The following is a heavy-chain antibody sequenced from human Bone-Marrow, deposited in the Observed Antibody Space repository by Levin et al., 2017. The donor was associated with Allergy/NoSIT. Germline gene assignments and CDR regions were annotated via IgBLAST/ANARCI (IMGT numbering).Heavy chain of an antibody. J-gene: IGHJ4*02. V-gene: IGHV3-64*01. CDR1: GFTFSDYT. Sequence: AGGSLRLSCAASGFTFSDYTMHWVRQAPGKGLEYVSAISNNGGNTYYANSVKGRFTISRDNSKNTLYLQMGSLRAEDMAVYYCARGSAVAGTYGDYWGQGTLVTVSS. D-gene: IGHD6-19*01. CDR2: ISNNGGNT. CDR3: ARGSAVAGTYGDY.